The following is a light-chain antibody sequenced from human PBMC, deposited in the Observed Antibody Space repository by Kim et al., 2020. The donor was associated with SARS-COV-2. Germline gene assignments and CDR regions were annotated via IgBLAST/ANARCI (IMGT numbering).Light chain of an antibody. CDR3: QQSYSTPWT. J-gene: IGKJ1*01. V-gene: IGKV1-39*01. CDR1: QSISSY. Sequence: DIQMTQSPSFLSASVGDRVTITCRASQSISSYLSWYQQKPGKAPNLLIYVASSLQSGVPSRFSGSGSGTDFTLTISSLQPEDFATYYCQQSYSTPWTFGQGTKVDIK. CDR2: VAS.